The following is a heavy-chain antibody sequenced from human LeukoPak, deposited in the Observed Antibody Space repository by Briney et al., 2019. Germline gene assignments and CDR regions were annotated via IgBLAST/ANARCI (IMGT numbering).Heavy chain of an antibody. J-gene: IGHJ6*03. CDR2: IYPGDSDT. D-gene: IGHD6-19*01. Sequence: GESLKISCKGSGYSFTSYWIGWVRQMPGKGMEWMGIIYPGDSDTRYSPSFQGQVTISADKSISTAYLQWSSLKASDTAMYYCARSGYSSGWYPRYYYYYYMDVWGKGTTVTISS. V-gene: IGHV5-51*01. CDR3: ARSGYSSGWYPRYYYYYYMDV. CDR1: GYSFTSYW.